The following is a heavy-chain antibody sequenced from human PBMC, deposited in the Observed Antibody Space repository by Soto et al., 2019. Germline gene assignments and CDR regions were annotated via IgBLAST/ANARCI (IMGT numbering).Heavy chain of an antibody. CDR3: VRVSELSAYFNWFDP. D-gene: IGHD3-9*01. CDR2: IIPIFGTA. V-gene: IGHV1-69*13. Sequence: GASVKVSCKASGGTFSSYAISWVRQAPGQGLEWMGGIIPIFGTANYAQKFQGRVTITADESTSTAYMELSSLRSEDTAVYYCVRVSELSAYFNWFDPWGQGTLVTGLL. CDR1: GGTFSSYA. J-gene: IGHJ5*02.